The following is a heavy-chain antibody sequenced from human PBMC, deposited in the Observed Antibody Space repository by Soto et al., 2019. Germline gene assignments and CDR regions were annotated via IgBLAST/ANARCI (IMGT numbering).Heavy chain of an antibody. Sequence: SETLSLTCTVSGGSISSGDYYWSWIRQPPGKGLEWIGYIYYSGSTYYNPSLKSRVTISVDTSKNQFSLKLSSVTAADTAVYYCASRPTYYYDSSGYYEDYWGQGTLGTVSS. J-gene: IGHJ4*02. CDR3: ASRPTYYYDSSGYYEDY. CDR1: GGSISSGDYY. D-gene: IGHD3-22*01. V-gene: IGHV4-30-4*01. CDR2: IYYSGST.